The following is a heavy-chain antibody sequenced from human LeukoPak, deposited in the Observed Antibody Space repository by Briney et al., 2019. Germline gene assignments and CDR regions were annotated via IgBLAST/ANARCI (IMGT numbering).Heavy chain of an antibody. CDR3: ARVNINNWHSCDY. CDR2: IYYSGST. Sequence: SETLSLTCTVSGGSMSSYYWSWIRQTPGKGLEWIGYIYYSGSTNYSPSLKSRVTISVDTSKNQFSLKLSSVTAADTAVYYCARVNINNWHSCDYWGQGTLVTVSS. CDR1: GGSMSSYY. J-gene: IGHJ4*02. D-gene: IGHD1-1*01. V-gene: IGHV4-59*12.